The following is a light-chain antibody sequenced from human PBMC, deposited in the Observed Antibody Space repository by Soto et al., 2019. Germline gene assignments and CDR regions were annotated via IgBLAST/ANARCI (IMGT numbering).Light chain of an antibody. Sequence: EIGLTQSPGTLSLSPGERATLSCRASQSVSSSHLAWYQQKPGQAPRLLIYSASSRATGIPDRFSGCGAGTDFTLTISRLEPEDFAVYYCQRYGGFGQGTKVEIK. J-gene: IGKJ1*01. CDR2: SAS. CDR1: QSVSSSH. V-gene: IGKV3-20*01. CDR3: QRYGG.